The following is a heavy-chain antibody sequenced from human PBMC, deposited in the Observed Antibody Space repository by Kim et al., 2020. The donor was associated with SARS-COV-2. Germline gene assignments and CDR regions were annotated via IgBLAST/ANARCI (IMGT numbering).Heavy chain of an antibody. V-gene: IGHV3-21*01. D-gene: IGHD6-13*01. CDR3: ARDSQIKGSSWDEIFDY. J-gene: IGHJ4*02. CDR1: GFTFSSYS. Sequence: GGSLRLSCAASGFTFSSYSMNWVRQAPGKGLEWVSSISSSSTYIYYADSVKGRFTISRDNANNSLYLQMNSLRAEDTAVYYCARDSQIKGSSWDEIFDYWGQGTLVTVSS. CDR2: ISSSSTYI.